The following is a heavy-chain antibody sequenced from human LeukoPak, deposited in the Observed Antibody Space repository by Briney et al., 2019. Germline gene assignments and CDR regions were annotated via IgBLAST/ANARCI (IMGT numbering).Heavy chain of an antibody. J-gene: IGHJ4*02. Sequence: PSETLSLTCAVYGGSFSGYYWSWIRQPPGKGLEWIGEINHSGSTNYNPSLKSRVTISVDTSKSQFSLKLSSVTAADTAVYYCARGPPMTYYFDYWGQGTLVTVSS. CDR3: ARGPPMTYYFDY. D-gene: IGHD3-22*01. CDR2: INHSGST. V-gene: IGHV4-34*01. CDR1: GGSFSGYY.